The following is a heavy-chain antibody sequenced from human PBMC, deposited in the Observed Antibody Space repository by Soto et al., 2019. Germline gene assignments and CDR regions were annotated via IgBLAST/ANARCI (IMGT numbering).Heavy chain of an antibody. D-gene: IGHD2-2*01. J-gene: IGHJ4*02. CDR1: SSYS. Sequence: SSYSWRRIRQPPGKVLEWVSAISDSGGSTYYADSVKGRFTISRDNSKNTLYLQMNSLRAEDTAVYYCAKGRGYCSSTSCYVGSNYWGQGTLVTVS. CDR2: ISDSGGST. V-gene: IGHV3-23*01. CDR3: AKGRGYCSSTSCYVGSNY.